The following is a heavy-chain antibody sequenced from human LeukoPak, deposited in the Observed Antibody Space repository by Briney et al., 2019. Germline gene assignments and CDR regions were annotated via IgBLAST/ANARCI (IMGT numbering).Heavy chain of an antibody. CDR3: GREGDRGIGARDFDY. CDR1: GFSFSSYG. Sequence: GGSLILSCAASGFSFSSYGMNWVRQAPGKGLEWVSYIGNYGNTIHYTDSVQGRFTISTDNAKNSLYLQVNSLRAEDTAVYYCGREGDRGIGARDFDYWGQGTLVTVSS. V-gene: IGHV3-48*03. CDR2: IGNYGNTI. J-gene: IGHJ4*02. D-gene: IGHD6-6*01.